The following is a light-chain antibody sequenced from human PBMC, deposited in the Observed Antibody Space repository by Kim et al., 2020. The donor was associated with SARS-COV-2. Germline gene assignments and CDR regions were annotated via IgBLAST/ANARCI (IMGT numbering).Light chain of an antibody. Sequence: GQSITISCTGTSSYIGAYNYVSWYQQHPGKAPKLLIYDVSERPSGVFDNFSGSKSGNTATLTISWLQAEDEADYYCSSYTSSNTWVFGGGTQLTVL. J-gene: IGLJ3*02. CDR2: DVS. CDR3: SSYTSSNTWV. V-gene: IGLV2-14*03. CDR1: SSYIGAYNY.